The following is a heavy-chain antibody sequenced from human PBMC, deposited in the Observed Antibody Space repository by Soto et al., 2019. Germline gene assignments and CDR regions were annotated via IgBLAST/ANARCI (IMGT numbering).Heavy chain of an antibody. J-gene: IGHJ6*02. Sequence: QVQLVQSGAEVKKPGASVKVSCKASGYTFTSYAMHWVRQAPGQRLEWMGWINAGNGNTKYSQKFQGRFTITRDTSESTAYMELSSLRSEDTAVYYCARTGVVENYGMDVWGQGTTVTVSS. D-gene: IGHD3-3*01. V-gene: IGHV1-3*01. CDR2: INAGNGNT. CDR3: ARTGVVENYGMDV. CDR1: GYTFTSYA.